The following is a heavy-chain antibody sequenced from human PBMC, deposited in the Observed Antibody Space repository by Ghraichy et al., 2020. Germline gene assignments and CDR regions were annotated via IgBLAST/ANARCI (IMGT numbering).Heavy chain of an antibody. J-gene: IGHJ6*02. CDR2: INHSGST. D-gene: IGHD3-10*01. Sequence: SETLSLTCAVYGGSFSGYYWSWIRQPPGKGLEWIGEINHSGSTNYNPSLKSRVTISVDTSKNQFSLKLSSVTAADTAVYYCARGGHVRYYYYGMDVWGQGTTVTVSS. CDR3: ARGGHVRYYYYGMDV. CDR1: GGSFSGYY. V-gene: IGHV4-34*01.